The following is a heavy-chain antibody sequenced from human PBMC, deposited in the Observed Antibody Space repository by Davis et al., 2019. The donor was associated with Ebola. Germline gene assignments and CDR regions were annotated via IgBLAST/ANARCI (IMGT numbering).Heavy chain of an antibody. CDR1: GFTYSDYY. CDR2: ISSSGRTI. D-gene: IGHD5-18*01. J-gene: IGHJ4*02. V-gene: IGHV3-11*01. Sequence: GESLNISCAFPGFTYSDYYMNWVRQAPGKGLEWISYISSSGRTIYYADSVKGRFTISRDNAQNSLYLKMNSLRAEDTAVYYCARKLGGYSYGTSYWGQGTLVSVSS. CDR3: ARKLGGYSYGTSY.